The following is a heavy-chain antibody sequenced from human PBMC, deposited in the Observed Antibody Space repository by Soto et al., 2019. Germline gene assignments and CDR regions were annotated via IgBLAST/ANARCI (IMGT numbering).Heavy chain of an antibody. V-gene: IGHV4-34*01. Sequence: KSSETLSLTCAVYGGSFSGYYWSWIRQPPGKGLEWIGEINHSGSTNYNPSLKSRVTISVDTSKNQFSLKLSSVTAADTAVYYCASSRSSGWYYDAFDIWGQGTMVTVSS. CDR3: ASSRSSGWYYDAFDI. CDR1: GGSFSGYY. D-gene: IGHD6-19*01. J-gene: IGHJ3*02. CDR2: INHSGST.